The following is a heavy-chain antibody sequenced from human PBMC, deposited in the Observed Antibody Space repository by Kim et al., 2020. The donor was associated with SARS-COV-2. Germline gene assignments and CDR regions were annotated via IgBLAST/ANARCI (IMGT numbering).Heavy chain of an antibody. V-gene: IGHV5-51*01. Sequence: GESLKISCKGSGYSFTSYWIGWVRQMPGKGLEWMGIIYPGDSDTRYSPSFQGQVTISADKSISTAYLQWSSLKASDTAMYYCARLGDHTVAGTIGWFDPWGQGTLVTVSS. CDR3: ARLGDHTVAGTIGWFDP. CDR1: GYSFTSYW. J-gene: IGHJ5*02. D-gene: IGHD6-19*01. CDR2: IYPGDSDT.